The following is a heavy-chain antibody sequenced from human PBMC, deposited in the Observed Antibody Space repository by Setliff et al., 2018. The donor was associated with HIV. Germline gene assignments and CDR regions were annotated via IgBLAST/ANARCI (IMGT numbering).Heavy chain of an antibody. J-gene: IGHJ6*03. CDR1: GDSVSSNTAA. Sequence: PSPTLSLPCAISGDSVSSNTAAWNWIRQSPSRGLEWLGRTYYRSKWSNDYAVSVKSRITINPDTSKNRFSLQLNSVTPEDTAVYFSARGGDWDYNYYMDVWDKGTTVTVSS. V-gene: IGHV6-1*01. D-gene: IGHD3-16*01. CDR3: ARGGDWDYNYYMDV. CDR2: TYYRSKWSN.